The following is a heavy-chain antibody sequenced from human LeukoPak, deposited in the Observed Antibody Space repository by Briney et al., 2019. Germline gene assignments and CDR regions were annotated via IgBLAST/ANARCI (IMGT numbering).Heavy chain of an antibody. J-gene: IGHJ3*02. CDR3: ARVTTSYDAFDI. D-gene: IGHD1-14*01. CDR1: GFTFTIYA. CDR2: ISYDGGDK. Sequence: PGRSLRLSCAASGFTFTIYAMHWFRQAPGKGLEWVAVISYDGGDKYYADSVEGRFTISRDNSKNTLYLQMNSLRAEDTALIYCARVTTSYDAFDIWGQGTMVTVSS. V-gene: IGHV3-30*04.